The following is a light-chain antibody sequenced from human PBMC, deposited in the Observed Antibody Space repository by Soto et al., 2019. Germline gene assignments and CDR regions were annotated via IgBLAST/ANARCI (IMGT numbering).Light chain of an antibody. V-gene: IGLV2-8*01. Sequence: QSALTQPPSASGSPGQSVTISCTGTSSDVGGYNYVSWYQQHPDKAPTLIIYEVSKRPSGVPDRFSGSTSGNTASLTVSGLQADDEADYYCSSYAGSARILFGGGTKLTVL. J-gene: IGLJ2*01. CDR3: SSYAGSARIL. CDR2: EVS. CDR1: SSDVGGYNY.